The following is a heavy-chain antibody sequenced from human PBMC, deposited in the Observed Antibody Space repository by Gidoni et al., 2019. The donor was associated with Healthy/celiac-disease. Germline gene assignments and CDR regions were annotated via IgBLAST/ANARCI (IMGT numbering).Heavy chain of an antibody. CDR3: ARDYCSSTSCYWFDP. Sequence: EVQLVESGGGLVKPGGSLRLPCPASGFTFSSYSMNWVRQAPGKGLEWVSSISSSSSYIYYADSVKGRFTISRDNAKNSLYLQMNSLRAEDTAVYYCARDYCSSTSCYWFDPWGQGTLVTVSS. V-gene: IGHV3-21*01. J-gene: IGHJ5*02. CDR2: ISSSSSYI. CDR1: GFTFSSYS. D-gene: IGHD2-2*01.